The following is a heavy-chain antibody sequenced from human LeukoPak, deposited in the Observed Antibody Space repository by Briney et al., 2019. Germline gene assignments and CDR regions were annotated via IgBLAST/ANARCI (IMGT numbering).Heavy chain of an antibody. CDR1: GGTFSSYA. CDR2: IIPIFGTA. CDR3: AAMVRGVITLDY. D-gene: IGHD3-10*01. J-gene: IGHJ4*02. V-gene: IGHV1-69*06. Sequence: SVKVSCKASGGTFSSYAISWVRQAPGQGLEWMGGIIPIFGTANYAQKFQGRVTITADKSTSTAYMELSSVTAADTAVYYCAAMVRGVITLDYWGQGTLVTVSS.